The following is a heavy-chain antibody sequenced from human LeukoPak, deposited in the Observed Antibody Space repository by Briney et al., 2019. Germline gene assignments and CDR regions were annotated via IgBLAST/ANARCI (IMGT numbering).Heavy chain of an antibody. J-gene: IGHJ2*01. CDR1: GFTFSRYW. Sequence: GGSLRLSCAASGFTFSRYWMHWVRQAPGKGLVWVSRIKSDGSNTNYADSVKGRFTISRDNAKNTLYLQMNSLRAEDTAVYYCTIVGDYGGNLAWYFDLWGRGTLVTVSS. CDR2: IKSDGSNT. D-gene: IGHD4-23*01. CDR3: TIVGDYGGNLAWYFDL. V-gene: IGHV3-74*01.